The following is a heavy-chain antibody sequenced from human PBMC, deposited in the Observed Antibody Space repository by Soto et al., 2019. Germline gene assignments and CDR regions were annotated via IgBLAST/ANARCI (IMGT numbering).Heavy chain of an antibody. Sequence: PSDTLSLTCTVSSGSISSYYCIWILQPPGKGLEWIGYIYYSGSTNYNPSLKSRVTISVDTSKNQFSLKLNSMTAADTAVYYCARHNYGSGSTYFDYWGQGTLVTVSS. CDR1: SGSISSYY. J-gene: IGHJ4*02. V-gene: IGHV4-59*08. CDR2: IYYSGST. CDR3: ARHNYGSGSTYFDY. D-gene: IGHD3-10*01.